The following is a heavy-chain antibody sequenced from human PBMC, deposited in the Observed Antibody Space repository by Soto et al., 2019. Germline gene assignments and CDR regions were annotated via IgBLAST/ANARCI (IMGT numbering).Heavy chain of an antibody. CDR3: ARGDIVVVVAANHDAFDI. V-gene: IGHV4-34*01. Sequence: QVQLQQWGAGLLKPSETLSLTCAVYGGSFSGYYWSWIRQPPGKGLEWIGEINHSGSTNYNPSLKSRVTISVDTSKNQFSLKLSSVTAADTAVYYCARGDIVVVVAANHDAFDIWGQGTMVTVSS. CDR2: INHSGST. D-gene: IGHD2-15*01. J-gene: IGHJ3*02. CDR1: GGSFSGYY.